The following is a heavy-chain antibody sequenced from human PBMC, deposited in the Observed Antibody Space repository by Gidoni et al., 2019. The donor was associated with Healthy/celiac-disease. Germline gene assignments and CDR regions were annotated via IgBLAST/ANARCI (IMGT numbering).Heavy chain of an antibody. CDR2: ISGSGGST. D-gene: IGHD2-15*01. CDR3: AKLGDIVVVVAAPRY. V-gene: IGHV3-23*01. J-gene: IGHJ4*02. Sequence: EVQLLESGGVLVQPGGSLRLSCAASGFTFSSYAMSWVRQAPGEGVDWVSAISGSGGSTYYADSVKGRFTISRDNSKNTLYLQMNSLRAEDTAVYYCAKLGDIVVVVAAPRYWGQGTLVTVSS. CDR1: GFTFSSYA.